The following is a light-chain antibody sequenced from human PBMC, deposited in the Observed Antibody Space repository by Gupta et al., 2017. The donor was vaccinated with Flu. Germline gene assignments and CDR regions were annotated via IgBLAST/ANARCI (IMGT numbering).Light chain of an antibody. V-gene: IGKV3-20*01. CDR1: QSVSSSY. J-gene: IGKJ1*01. Sequence: GTLSLSPGERATLSCRASQSVSSSYLAWYQQKPGQAPRLLIYGASSTATGIPDRFSGSASGTDFTLTISILDPEDFAVYYCQQDGSSPGTFGQGTKVEIK. CDR3: QQDGSSPGT. CDR2: GAS.